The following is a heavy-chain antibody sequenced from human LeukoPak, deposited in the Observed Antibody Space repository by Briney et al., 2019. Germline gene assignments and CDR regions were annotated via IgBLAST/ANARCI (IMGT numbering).Heavy chain of an antibody. Sequence: SETLSLTCTVSGYSISSGYYWGWIRQPPGKGLEWIGSIYHSGSTFYNPSLKSRVTISVDTSKNQFSLKLSSMTAADTAVYYCARVEVTIFGVVSPFDYYMDVWGKGTTVTVSS. V-gene: IGHV4-38-2*02. CDR3: ARVEVTIFGVVSPFDYYMDV. D-gene: IGHD3-3*01. CDR1: GYSISSGYY. CDR2: IYHSGST. J-gene: IGHJ6*03.